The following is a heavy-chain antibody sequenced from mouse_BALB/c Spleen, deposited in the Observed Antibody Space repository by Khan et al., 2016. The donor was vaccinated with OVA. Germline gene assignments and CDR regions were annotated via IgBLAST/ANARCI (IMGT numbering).Heavy chain of an antibody. D-gene: IGHD1-1*01. CDR1: GYTFPSYW. Sequence: QIQLVQSGAELAKPGASVKMSCKASGYTFPSYWMHWVKQRPGQGLEWIGYINPSTGYSEYNQKFKDKATLTADKSSSTAYMQLSSLTSDDSAVYYCANHGSTSAWFAYWGQGTLVTVSA. CDR2: INPSTGYS. V-gene: IGHV1-7*01. CDR3: ANHGSTSAWFAY. J-gene: IGHJ3*01.